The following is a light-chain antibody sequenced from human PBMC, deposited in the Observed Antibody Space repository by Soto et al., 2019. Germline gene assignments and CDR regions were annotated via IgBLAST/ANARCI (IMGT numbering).Light chain of an antibody. Sequence: EIVMTQSPATLSVSPGERVTLSCRASQSVSSDLAWYQHKPGQAPRLLIYGASTRATTTPARFSGSGSGTEFSLSIRRLQFEDFAVYYCLQYNDWPPKQYTFGQGTKLEIK. J-gene: IGKJ2*01. CDR2: GAS. CDR1: QSVSSD. V-gene: IGKV3-15*01. CDR3: LQYNDWPPKQYT.